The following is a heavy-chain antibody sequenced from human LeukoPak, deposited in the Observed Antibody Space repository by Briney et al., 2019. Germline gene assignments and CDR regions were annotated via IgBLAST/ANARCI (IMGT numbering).Heavy chain of an antibody. Sequence: SETLSLTCAVSGGSISSGGYSWSWIRQPPGKGLEWIGYIYYSGSTYYNPSLKSRVTISVDTSKNQFSLKLSSVTAADTAVYYCARGGRNHYGNPGDFDYWGQGTLVTVSS. CDR1: GGSISSGGYS. D-gene: IGHD4-11*01. J-gene: IGHJ4*02. CDR2: IYYSGST. CDR3: ARGGRNHYGNPGDFDY. V-gene: IGHV4-30-4*07.